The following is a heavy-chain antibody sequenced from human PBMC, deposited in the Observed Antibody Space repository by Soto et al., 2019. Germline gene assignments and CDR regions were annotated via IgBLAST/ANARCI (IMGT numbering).Heavy chain of an antibody. CDR2: MNPNSGDT. CDR3: ARSVWLTGTTP. V-gene: IGHV1-8*01. Sequence: QVQLVQSGAEVKKPGASVKISCKASGYTFTSYDINWVRQATGQGLEWMGWMNPNSGDTGYAQKFRGRVTMTRNTSRSTAYMELSSLRSEDTAVYYCARSVWLTGTTPWGQGTLVTVSS. D-gene: IGHD1-7*01. CDR1: GYTFTSYD. J-gene: IGHJ5*02.